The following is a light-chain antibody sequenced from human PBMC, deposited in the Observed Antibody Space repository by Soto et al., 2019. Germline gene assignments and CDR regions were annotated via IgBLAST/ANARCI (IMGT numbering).Light chain of an antibody. V-gene: IGKV1-39*01. J-gene: IGKJ4*01. CDR1: QDITTY. CDR2: AVS. Sequence: DIQMTQSPSSLSASVGDRVTITCRVSQDITTYLNWYQQRPGTAPKVLIFAVSTLQSGVPSRFSGSGSGTDFTLTISNLQPEDLATYYCQQSYKTPLTFGGGTRVEIK. CDR3: QQSYKTPLT.